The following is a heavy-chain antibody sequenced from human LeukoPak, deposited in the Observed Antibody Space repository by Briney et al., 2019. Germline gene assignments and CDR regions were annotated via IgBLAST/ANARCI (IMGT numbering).Heavy chain of an antibody. CDR3: AREGIGGAFDI. D-gene: IGHD2-15*01. CDR1: GGSISSYY. CDR2: IYYSGST. Sequence: SETLSLTCTVSGGSISSYYWSWIRQPPGKGLERIGYIYYSGSTNYNPSLKSRVTISVDTSKNQFSLKLSSVTAADTAVYYCAREGIGGAFDIWGQGTMVTVSS. J-gene: IGHJ3*02. V-gene: IGHV4-59*01.